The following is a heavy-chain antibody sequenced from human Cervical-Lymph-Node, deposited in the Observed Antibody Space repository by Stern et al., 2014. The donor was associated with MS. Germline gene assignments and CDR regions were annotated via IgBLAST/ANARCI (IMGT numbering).Heavy chain of an antibody. CDR3: AHRTAGPFDY. J-gene: IGHJ4*02. CDR1: GFSLSTSGLG. CDR2: IYWDDQK. Sequence: QITLKESCPALVKPTQTLTLTCTFSGFSLSTSGLGVGWIRQPPGEALEWLAYIYWDDQKRYSPSLKSRLTITKDPSKNQVVLTLTNVDPVDTATYYCAHRTAGPFDYWGQGPLVTVPS. V-gene: IGHV2-5*02.